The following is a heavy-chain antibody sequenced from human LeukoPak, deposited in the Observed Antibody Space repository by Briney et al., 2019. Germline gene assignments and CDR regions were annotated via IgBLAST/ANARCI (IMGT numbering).Heavy chain of an antibody. Sequence: ASVKVSCTASGYTFTDYYLHWVRQAPGQGLEWMGWINPHSGGTTYAQKFQGRVTMTRDTSISTAYMELSSLRSDDTALYYCARTLASAGSAYWGQGTLVTVSS. D-gene: IGHD6-13*01. CDR2: INPHSGGT. CDR1: GYTFTDYY. CDR3: ARTLASAGSAY. J-gene: IGHJ4*02. V-gene: IGHV1-2*02.